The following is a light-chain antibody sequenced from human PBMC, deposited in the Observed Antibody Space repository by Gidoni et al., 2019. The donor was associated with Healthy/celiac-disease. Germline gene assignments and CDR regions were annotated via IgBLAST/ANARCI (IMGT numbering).Light chain of an antibody. V-gene: IGKV1-39*01. J-gene: IGKJ3*01. CDR2: AAS. Sequence: IQRTQSPSSLAASVGDRVTITCRASQSISSYLMWHQQKPGNAPKLLIYAASSLQSGVPSRFSVSGSGTDFTRTVSSLELEVFATYYCQQSYSTFTFGPGTKVDIK. CDR1: QSISSY. CDR3: QQSYSTFT.